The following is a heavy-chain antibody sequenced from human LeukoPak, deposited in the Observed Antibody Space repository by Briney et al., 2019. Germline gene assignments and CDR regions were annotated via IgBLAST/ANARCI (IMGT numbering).Heavy chain of an antibody. Sequence: SETLSLTCTVSGGSISSYSWSWIRQPPGKGLEWIGYIYYSGSTNYNPSLKSRVTISVDTSKNQFSLKLSSVTAADTAVYYCARDPSIVGADYMDVWGKGTTVTVSS. CDR3: ARDPSIVGADYMDV. D-gene: IGHD1-26*01. J-gene: IGHJ6*03. CDR2: IYYSGST. V-gene: IGHV4-59*01. CDR1: GGSISSYS.